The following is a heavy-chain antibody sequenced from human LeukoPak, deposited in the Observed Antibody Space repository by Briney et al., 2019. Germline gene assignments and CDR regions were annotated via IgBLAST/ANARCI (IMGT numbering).Heavy chain of an antibody. CDR1: GFTFSSYD. D-gene: IGHD4-17*01. Sequence: GVSLRLSCAASGFTFSSYDMHWVRQATGKGLEWVSAIGPAGDTYYPGSVKGRFTISRENAKSSLYLQMNTLRAGDTAVYYCARIGYGDEFDYWGQGALVTVSS. CDR2: IGPAGDT. V-gene: IGHV3-13*04. CDR3: ARIGYGDEFDY. J-gene: IGHJ4*02.